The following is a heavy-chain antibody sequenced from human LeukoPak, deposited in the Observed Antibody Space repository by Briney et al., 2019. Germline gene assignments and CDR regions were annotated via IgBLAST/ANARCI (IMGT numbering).Heavy chain of an antibody. V-gene: IGHV3-74*01. CDR2: INSDGSST. J-gene: IGHJ4*02. Sequence: GGSLRLSCAASGFTFRSYWMHWVRQAPGKGLVWVSRINSDGSSTSYADSVKGRFTISRDNSKNTLYLQMNSLRPEDTAVYYCAKDGGGYNDYWGQGTLVTVSS. D-gene: IGHD5-24*01. CDR1: GFTFRSYW. CDR3: AKDGGGYNDY.